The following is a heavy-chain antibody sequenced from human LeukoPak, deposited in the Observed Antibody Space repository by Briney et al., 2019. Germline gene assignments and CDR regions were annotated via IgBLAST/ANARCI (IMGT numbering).Heavy chain of an antibody. D-gene: IGHD6-19*01. V-gene: IGHV1-18*01. J-gene: IGHJ5*02. Sequence: ASVKVSCKASGYTFTSYGISWVRRAPGQGLEWMGWISAYNGNTNYAQKLQGRVTMTTDTSTSTAYMELRSLRSDDTAVYYCASQAVATNDWFDPWGQGTLVTVSS. CDR3: ASQAVATNDWFDP. CDR1: GYTFTSYG. CDR2: ISAYNGNT.